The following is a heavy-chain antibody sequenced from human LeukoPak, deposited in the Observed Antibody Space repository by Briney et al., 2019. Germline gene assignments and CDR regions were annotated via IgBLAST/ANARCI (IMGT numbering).Heavy chain of an antibody. D-gene: IGHD3-22*01. CDR3: ARAHRYYYDSSGYPLED. Sequence: GGSLRLSCAASGFTFRSYWMSWVRQAPGKGLEWVANIKQDGSEKYYVDSVKGRFTISRDNAKNSLYLQMNSLRAEDTAVYYCARAHRYYYDSSGYPLEDWGQGTLVTVSS. CDR2: IKQDGSEK. V-gene: IGHV3-7*01. CDR1: GFTFRSYW. J-gene: IGHJ4*02.